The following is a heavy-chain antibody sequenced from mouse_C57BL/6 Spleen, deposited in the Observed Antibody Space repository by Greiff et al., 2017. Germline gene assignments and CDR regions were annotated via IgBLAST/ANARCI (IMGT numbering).Heavy chain of an antibody. J-gene: IGHJ2*01. CDR1: GYAFSSSW. CDR2: IYPGDGDT. D-gene: IGHD4-1*01. V-gene: IGHV1-82*01. CDR3: ARETSNWDGGGY. Sequence: QVQLQQSGPELVKPGASVKISCKASGYAFSSSWMNWVKQRPGKGLEWIGRIYPGDGDTNYNGKFKGKATLTADKSSSTAYMQLSSLTSEDSAVYFCARETSNWDGGGYWGQGTTLTVSS.